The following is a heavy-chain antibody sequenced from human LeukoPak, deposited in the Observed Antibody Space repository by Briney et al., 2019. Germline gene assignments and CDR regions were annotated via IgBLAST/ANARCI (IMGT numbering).Heavy chain of an antibody. CDR1: GGTFSSYA. CDR2: IIPIFGTA. D-gene: IGHD3-3*01. Sequence: SVKVSCKASGGTFSSYAISWVRQAPGQGLEWMGGIIPIFGTANYAQKFQGRVTITAYESTSTAYMELSSLRSEDTAVYYCARGRRVTIFGVVTPFDYWGQGTRVTVSS. V-gene: IGHV1-69*01. CDR3: ARGRRVTIFGVVTPFDY. J-gene: IGHJ4*02.